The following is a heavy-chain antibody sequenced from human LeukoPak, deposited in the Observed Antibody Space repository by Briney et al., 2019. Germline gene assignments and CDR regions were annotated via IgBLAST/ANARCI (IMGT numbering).Heavy chain of an antibody. V-gene: IGHV3-23*01. Sequence: GGSPRLSCAASGFTFSSYAMSWVRQAPGKGLEWVSGISDSGDNTYYADSVKGRFTISRDNSKNTLYVQVNSLGTEDTAAYYCAKGSYYDSSGSFYFDYWGQGTLVTVSS. CDR3: AKGSYYDSSGSFYFDY. CDR1: GFTFSSYA. D-gene: IGHD3-22*01. CDR2: ISDSGDNT. J-gene: IGHJ4*02.